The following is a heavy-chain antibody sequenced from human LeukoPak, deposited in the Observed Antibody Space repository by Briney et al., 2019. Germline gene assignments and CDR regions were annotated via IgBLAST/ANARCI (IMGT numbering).Heavy chain of an antibody. CDR1: GYTFTGYY. Sequence: ASVKVSCKASGYTFTGYYMHWVRQAPGQGLEWMGWINPNSGGTNYAQKFQGRVTMTRDTSISTAYMELSRLRSDDTAVYYCARAIVAAGPNDYWGQGTLVTVSS. CDR3: ARAIVAAGPNDY. CDR2: INPNSGGT. D-gene: IGHD5-12*01. V-gene: IGHV1-2*02. J-gene: IGHJ4*02.